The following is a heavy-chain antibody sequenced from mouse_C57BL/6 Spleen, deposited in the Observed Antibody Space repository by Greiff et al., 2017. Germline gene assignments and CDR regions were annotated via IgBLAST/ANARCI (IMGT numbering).Heavy chain of an antibody. CDR1: GYTFTSYG. CDR2: IYPRSGNT. Sequence: VKLQESGAELARPGASVKLSCKASGYTFTSYGISWVKQRTGQGLEWIGEIYPRSGNTYYNEKFKGKATLTADKSSSTAYMELRSLTSEDSAVYFCARSPIYDGYYVDYFDYWGQGTTLTVSS. CDR3: ARSPIYDGYYVDYFDY. V-gene: IGHV1-81*01. J-gene: IGHJ2*01. D-gene: IGHD2-3*01.